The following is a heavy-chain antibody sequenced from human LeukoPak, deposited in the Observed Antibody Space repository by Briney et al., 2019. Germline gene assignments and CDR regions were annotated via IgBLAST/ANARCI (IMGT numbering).Heavy chain of an antibody. V-gene: IGHV4-59*08. CDR2: IYYSGST. J-gene: IGHJ3*02. Sequence: PSETLSLTCTVSGGSISSYYWSWIRQPPGKGLEWIGYIYYSGSTNYNPSLKSRVTISVDTSKNQFSLKLSSVTAADTAVYYCARHISDILTGYYWSGAFDIWGQGTMVTVSS. CDR1: GGSISSYY. CDR3: ARHISDILTGYYWSGAFDI. D-gene: IGHD3-9*01.